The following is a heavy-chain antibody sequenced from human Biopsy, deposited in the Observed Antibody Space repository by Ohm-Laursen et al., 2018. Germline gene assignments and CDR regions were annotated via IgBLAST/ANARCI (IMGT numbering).Heavy chain of an antibody. V-gene: IGHV3-11*01. D-gene: IGHD2-15*01. Sequence: LRLSCAASGFPVSDYCMSWIRQAPGRGLEWVSDINSSGSTKYHAESVKGRFTISRDNAMNSVYLQMNSLRGEDTAVYYCARAVGIAAAPIDYWGQGTLVTVSS. CDR2: INSSGSTK. CDR1: GFPVSDYC. CDR3: ARAVGIAAAPIDY. J-gene: IGHJ4*02.